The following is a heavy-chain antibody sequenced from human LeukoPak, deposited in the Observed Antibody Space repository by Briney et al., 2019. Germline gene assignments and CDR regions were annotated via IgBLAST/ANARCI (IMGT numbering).Heavy chain of an antibody. CDR1: GFTVSSNY. V-gene: IGHV3-66*01. Sequence: GRSLRLSCAASGFTVSSNYMSWVRQAPGKGLEWVSVIYSGGSTYYADSVKGRFTISRDNSKNTLYLQMNSLGAEDTAVYYCARGGGIAYCGGDCYLGLAFDIWGQGTMVTVSS. CDR3: ARGGGIAYCGGDCYLGLAFDI. CDR2: IYSGGST. D-gene: IGHD2-21*02. J-gene: IGHJ3*02.